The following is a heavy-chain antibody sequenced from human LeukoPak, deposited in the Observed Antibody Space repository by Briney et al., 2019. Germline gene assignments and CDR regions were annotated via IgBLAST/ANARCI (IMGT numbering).Heavy chain of an antibody. V-gene: IGHV4-61*02. CDR1: GGSISSGSYY. Sequence: SETLSLTCTVSGGSISSGSYYWSWIRQPAGKGLEWIGRIYTSGSTNYNPSLKSRVTISVDTSKNQFSLKLISVTAADTAVYFCARSLGSGYCWHSWGQGTLVTVSS. CDR3: ARSLGSGYCWHS. J-gene: IGHJ4*02. CDR2: IYTSGST. D-gene: IGHD3-22*01.